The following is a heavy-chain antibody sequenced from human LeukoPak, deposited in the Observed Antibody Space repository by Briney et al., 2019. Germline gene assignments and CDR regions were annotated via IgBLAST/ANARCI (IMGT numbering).Heavy chain of an antibody. CDR2: IYYSGST. D-gene: IGHD3-10*01. V-gene: IGHV4-59*01. J-gene: IGHJ3*02. CDR1: GGSISSYY. Sequence: SETLSLTCAVYGGSISSYYWSWIRQPPGKGLEWIGYIYYSGSTNYNPSLKSRVTISVDTSKNQFSLKLSSVTAADTAVYYCAREAFRADAFDIWGQGTMVTVSS. CDR3: AREAFRADAFDI.